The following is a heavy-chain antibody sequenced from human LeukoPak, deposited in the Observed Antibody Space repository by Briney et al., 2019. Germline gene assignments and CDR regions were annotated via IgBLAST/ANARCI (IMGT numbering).Heavy chain of an antibody. J-gene: IGHJ4*02. CDR1: GYTLTELS. Sequence: GASVKVSCKVSGYTLTELSMHWVRQAPGQGLEWMGWINPNSGGTNYAQKFQGRVTMTRDTSISTAYMELSRLRSDDTAVYYCASRDSGSYKLGWGQGTLVTVSS. D-gene: IGHD1-26*01. CDR3: ASRDSGSYKLG. CDR2: INPNSGGT. V-gene: IGHV1-2*02.